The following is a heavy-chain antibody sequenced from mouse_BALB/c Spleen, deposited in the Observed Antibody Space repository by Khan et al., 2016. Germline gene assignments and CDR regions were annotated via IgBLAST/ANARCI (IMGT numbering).Heavy chain of an antibody. Sequence: QVQLQQSGAELARPGASVKMSCKASGYTFTSYTMHWVKQRPGQGLEWIGYINPSSGYTNYNQKFKDKATFTADKSSSTAYMQLSSLTSEDSAVYYCAGGMVNFYWYFDVWGAGTSVTVSS. CDR2: INPSSGYT. J-gene: IGHJ1*01. V-gene: IGHV1-4*01. CDR1: GYTFTSYT. CDR3: AGGMVNFYWYFDV. D-gene: IGHD2-10*02.